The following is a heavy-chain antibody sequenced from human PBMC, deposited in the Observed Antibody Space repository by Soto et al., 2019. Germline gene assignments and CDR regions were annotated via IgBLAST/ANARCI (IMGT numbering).Heavy chain of an antibody. CDR2: ISRRGDTT. CDR1: GFTFTTYS. V-gene: IGHV3-23*01. J-gene: IGHJ3*02. Sequence: GGSLRLSCAASGFTFTTYSISWVRQAPGKGLEWVSVISRRGDTTYYADSVKGRFTISRDNSKNTLYLQMNSLRAEDRAVYYCARIQAGYASSGYFSAFDISGQGTMVPLSS. CDR3: ARIQAGYASSGYFSAFDI. D-gene: IGHD3-22*01.